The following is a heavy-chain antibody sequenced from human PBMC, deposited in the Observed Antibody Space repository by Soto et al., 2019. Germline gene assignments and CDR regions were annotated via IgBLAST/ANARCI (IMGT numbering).Heavy chain of an antibody. V-gene: IGHV3-48*01. D-gene: IGHD6-13*01. J-gene: IGHJ6*02. CDR1: GFSFSSYS. CDR2: ISSSSSTI. Sequence: PGGSLRLSCAASGFSFSSYSVNWVRQAPGKGLEWVSYISSSSSTIYYADSVKGRFTISRDNAKNSLYLQMNSLRAEDTAVYYCAKHPDIAAARMRYYYYGMDVWGQGTTVTVSS. CDR3: AKHPDIAAARMRYYYYGMDV.